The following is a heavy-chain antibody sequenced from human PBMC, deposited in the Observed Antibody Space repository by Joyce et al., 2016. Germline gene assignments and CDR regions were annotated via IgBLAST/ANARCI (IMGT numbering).Heavy chain of an antibody. V-gene: IGHV5-51*01. D-gene: IGHD3-16*01. Sequence: EVQLVQSGGEVKKPGESLKISCKGVGYSFTSYWLGWGRQMPGKGLELMGISNPEDSDTRYSPSFQGQVTISVDRSIKTAHLRWGSLRASDTAIYYCARSAVRGTLSPFFDYWGQGSLVTVSS. J-gene: IGHJ4*02. CDR1: GYSFTSYW. CDR2: SNPEDSDT. CDR3: ARSAVRGTLSPFFDY.